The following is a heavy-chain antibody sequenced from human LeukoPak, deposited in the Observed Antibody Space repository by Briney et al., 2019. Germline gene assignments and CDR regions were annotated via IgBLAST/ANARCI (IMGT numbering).Heavy chain of an antibody. CDR3: AKVFSGSGSYTNSDI. J-gene: IGHJ3*02. D-gene: IGHD3-10*01. CDR2: IIGSGDST. V-gene: IGHV3-23*01. CDR1: VFTFSRYA. Sequence: GGSLRLSCAASVFTFSRYAITWVPHAPEKALECVTTIIGSGDSTSYTDSVKGRFTIYRDNSKTTVYLQMYRLRPADTAVYYCAKVFSGSGSYTNSDIWGQGTMATVSS.